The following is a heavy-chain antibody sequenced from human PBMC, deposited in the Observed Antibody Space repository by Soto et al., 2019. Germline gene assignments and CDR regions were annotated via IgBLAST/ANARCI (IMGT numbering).Heavy chain of an antibody. CDR2: IDPKSGGT. V-gene: IGHV1-2*02. CDR1: GPTFIAYY. CDR3: ATVSVDVPE. D-gene: IGHD5-12*01. J-gene: IGHJ4*02. Sequence: QLVQSGAEVKKPGASVRVSCKTSGPTFIAYYIHWVRQAPGQGLEWMGWIDPKSGGTTYEQKFLGRVTMTRDTSIYTAYTDLNRPSSEDPAVYYGATVSVDVPEWGQGTLITVS.